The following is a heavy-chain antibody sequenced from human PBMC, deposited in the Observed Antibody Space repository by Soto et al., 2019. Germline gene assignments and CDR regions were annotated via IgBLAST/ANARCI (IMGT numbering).Heavy chain of an antibody. Sequence: PSETLSLTCTVSGGSISSGDYYWSWIRQPPGKGLEWIGYIYYSGSTYYNPSLKSRVTISVDSSKNQFSLKLSSVTAADTAVYYRARDQKASSYDSSIPCGMDVWGQGTTVTVSS. V-gene: IGHV4-30-4*01. D-gene: IGHD3-22*01. CDR1: GGSISSGDYY. J-gene: IGHJ6*02. CDR3: ARDQKASSYDSSIPCGMDV. CDR2: IYYSGST.